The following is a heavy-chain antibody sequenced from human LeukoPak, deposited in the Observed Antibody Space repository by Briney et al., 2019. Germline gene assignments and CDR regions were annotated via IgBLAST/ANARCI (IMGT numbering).Heavy chain of an antibody. CDR1: GFTFTNYW. Sequence: GGSLRLSCAAPGFTFTNYWMDWGRQGPGKGRWGGANIKQVGSEIYCVHSLKGRFTISRDNTTNSLYLQMNSMRAEDKAVYSCSRSLDYWGQGTLVTVSS. J-gene: IGHJ4*02. V-gene: IGHV3-7*01. CDR3: SRSLDY. CDR2: IKQVGSEI.